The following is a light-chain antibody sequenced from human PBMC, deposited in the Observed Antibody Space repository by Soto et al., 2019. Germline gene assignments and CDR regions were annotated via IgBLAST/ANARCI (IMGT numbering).Light chain of an antibody. CDR2: SAS. J-gene: IGKJ5*01. Sequence: EIGMAQSPATVSVSPGERATLSCRASQTVASNYLAWYQQKPGQAPRLLIYSASSRATGIPARFSGSGSGTDFTLTISSLQPEDFATYYRQQSYSTPITFGQGTRLEIK. CDR1: QTVASNY. V-gene: IGKV3D-7*01. CDR3: QQSYSTPIT.